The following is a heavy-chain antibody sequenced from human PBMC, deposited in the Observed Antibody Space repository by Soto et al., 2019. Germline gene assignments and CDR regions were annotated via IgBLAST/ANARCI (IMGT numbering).Heavy chain of an antibody. J-gene: IGHJ3*02. D-gene: IGHD5-18*01. Sequence: PGGSLRLSCAASGFIFSNYGMNWVRQAPGKGLEWVAVVSHDGRNTHYADSVKGRFTISRDSSKNTVSLEMTSLRAEDTALYYCAKDMGAPVDTAMVSAFDIWGQGTMVTVSS. CDR2: VSHDGRNT. CDR1: GFIFSNYG. CDR3: AKDMGAPVDTAMVSAFDI. V-gene: IGHV3-30*18.